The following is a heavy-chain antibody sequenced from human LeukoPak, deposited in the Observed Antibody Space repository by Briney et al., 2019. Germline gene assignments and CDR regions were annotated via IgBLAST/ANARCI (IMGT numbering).Heavy chain of an antibody. CDR1: GFTFSSYG. D-gene: IGHD6-13*01. CDR3: ASWGIAAAGQKLDYYYYGMDV. Sequence: GRSLRLSCAASGFTFSSYGMHWVRQAPGKGLEWVAVIWYDRSNKYYADSVKGRFTISRDNSKNTLYLQMNSLRAEDTAVYYCASWGIAAAGQKLDYYYYGMDVWGQGTTVTVSS. CDR2: IWYDRSNK. V-gene: IGHV3-33*01. J-gene: IGHJ6*02.